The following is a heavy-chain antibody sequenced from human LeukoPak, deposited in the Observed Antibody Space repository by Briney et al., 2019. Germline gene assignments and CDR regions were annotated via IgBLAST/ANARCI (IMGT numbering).Heavy chain of an antibody. V-gene: IGHV4-34*01. Sequence: PSETLSLTCAVYGGSFSGYYWSWIRQPPGKGLEWIGEINHSGSTNYNPSLKSRVTISVDTSKNQFSLKLSSVTAADTAVYYCAVAGSSYYDSSGYSNWFDPWGQGTLVTVSS. D-gene: IGHD3-22*01. CDR3: AVAGSSYYDSSGYSNWFDP. J-gene: IGHJ5*02. CDR1: GGSFSGYY. CDR2: INHSGST.